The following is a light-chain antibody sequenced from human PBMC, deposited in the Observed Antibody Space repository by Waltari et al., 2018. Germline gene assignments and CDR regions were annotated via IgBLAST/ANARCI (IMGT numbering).Light chain of an antibody. CDR1: QSLVSSDGNTY. CDR3: MQGTQWRWT. CDR2: NVS. J-gene: IGKJ1*01. Sequence: DVVLTQSPLSLPVTLGQPASISCRSSQSLVSSDGNTYFNWFQLRPGQYPSRLVYNVSNRDCGVPDRFSCSGSGTDFTLGISRVEDEDVELHYCMQGTQWRWTFCQGTKVEFK. V-gene: IGKV2-30*01.